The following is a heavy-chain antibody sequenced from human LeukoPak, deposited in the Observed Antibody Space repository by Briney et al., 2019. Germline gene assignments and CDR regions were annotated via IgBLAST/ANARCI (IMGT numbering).Heavy chain of an antibody. V-gene: IGHV3-23*01. CDR1: GFTFSSYA. CDR2: ISGSGGST. D-gene: IGHD3-10*01. Sequence: PGGSLRLSCAASGFTFSSYAMSWVRQAPGKGLEWVSAISGSGGSTYYADSVKGRFTISRDNSKNTLYLQMNSLRAEDTAVYYCAKGGVRGVIWLSPGDFDYWGQGTLVTVSS. J-gene: IGHJ4*02. CDR3: AKGGVRGVIWLSPGDFDY.